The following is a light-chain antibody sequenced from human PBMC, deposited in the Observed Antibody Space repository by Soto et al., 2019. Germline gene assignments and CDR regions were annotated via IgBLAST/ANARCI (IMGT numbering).Light chain of an antibody. CDR1: QSVIRNY. Sequence: EIVLTQSPGTLSLSPGEVATLSFSASQSVIRNYLAWYQQKPGQAPRLLIYTASRRATGIPDRFSGSGSGTDFTLTISSLEPEDFAVYYCQQRSNWTWTFGQGTKVDIK. J-gene: IGKJ1*01. V-gene: IGKV3D-20*02. CDR2: TAS. CDR3: QQRSNWTWT.